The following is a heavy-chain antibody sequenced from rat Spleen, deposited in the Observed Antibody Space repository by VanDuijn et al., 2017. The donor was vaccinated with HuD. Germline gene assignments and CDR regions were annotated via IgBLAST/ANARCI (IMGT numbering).Heavy chain of an antibody. CDR1: GFTFNNYW. V-gene: IGHV5-31*01. D-gene: IGHD1-3*01. Sequence: EVQLVESGGGLVQPGGSLKLSCVASGFTFNNYWMTWIRQAPGRGLEWVASITNASGRTYYSDFVKGRFTISKDKAKNTLYLQMDSLKSEDTATYYCARHIYGSYVGWFAYWGQGTLVTVSS. CDR3: ARHIYGSYVGWFAY. CDR2: ITNASGRT. J-gene: IGHJ3*01.